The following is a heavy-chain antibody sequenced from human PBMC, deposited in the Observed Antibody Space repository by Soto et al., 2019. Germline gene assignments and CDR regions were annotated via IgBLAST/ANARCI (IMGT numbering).Heavy chain of an antibody. V-gene: IGHV1-69*12. CDR1: GGTFSSYA. Sequence: QVQLVQSGAEVKKPGSSVKVSCKASGGTFSSYAISWVRQAPGQGLEWMGGIIPIFGTANYAQKFQGRVTITADESTSTAYMELSSLRSEDTAVYYCAAGYCGGDCYSIGDPNWFDPWGQGTLVTVSS. D-gene: IGHD2-21*02. CDR2: IIPIFGTA. CDR3: AAGYCGGDCYSIGDPNWFDP. J-gene: IGHJ5*02.